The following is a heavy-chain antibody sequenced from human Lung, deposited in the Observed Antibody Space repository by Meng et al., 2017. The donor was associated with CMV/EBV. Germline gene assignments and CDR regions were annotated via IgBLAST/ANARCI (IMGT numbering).Heavy chain of an antibody. J-gene: IGHJ4*02. CDR3: ARTPVRFCNTHMCYAFDY. CDR2: LYPDGST. CDR1: SASITNYF. V-gene: IGHV4-4*07. D-gene: IGHD2-2*01. Sequence: QDQLHDSGQRLVKPSETLSVTCIVSSASITNYFWSWVRQPAGKGLEWIARLYPDGSTDYNPSLSSRLTLSLDTSKIRFSLKLRSVTAADTAIYYCARTPVRFCNTHMCYAFDYWGQGALVTVSS.